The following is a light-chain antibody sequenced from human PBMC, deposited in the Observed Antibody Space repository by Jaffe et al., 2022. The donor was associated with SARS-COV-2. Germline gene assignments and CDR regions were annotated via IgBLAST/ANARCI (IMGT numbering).Light chain of an antibody. J-gene: IGKJ3*01. CDR3: QQYYTTPPLFP. CDR2: WAS. Sequence: DIVMTQSPDSLAVSLGERATINCKSSQSVLSGSNKKNLLAWYQQKPGQPPNLLIYWASTRESGVPDRFSGSGSGTDFTLTISSLQAEDAAVYYCQQYYTTPPLFPFGPGTKVDVK. CDR1: QSVLSGSNKKNL. V-gene: IGKV4-1*01.